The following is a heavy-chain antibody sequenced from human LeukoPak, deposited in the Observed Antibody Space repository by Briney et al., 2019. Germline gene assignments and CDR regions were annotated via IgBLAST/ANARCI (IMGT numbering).Heavy chain of an antibody. CDR2: INPNSGGT. Sequence: ASVKVSCKASGYTFTGYFMHCVRQAPGQRLEWMGWINPNSGGTNYAQKFQGRVTMTRDTSISTAYMELSRLRSDDTAVYFCARGAAAAGLAFDIWGQGTMVTVSS. J-gene: IGHJ3*02. D-gene: IGHD6-13*01. V-gene: IGHV1-2*02. CDR1: GYTFTGYF. CDR3: ARGAAAAGLAFDI.